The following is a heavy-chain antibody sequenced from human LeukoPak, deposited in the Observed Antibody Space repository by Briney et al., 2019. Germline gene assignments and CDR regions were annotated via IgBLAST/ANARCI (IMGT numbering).Heavy chain of an antibody. CDR1: GGSISSYY. CDR2: IYYSGST. J-gene: IGHJ6*02. CDR3: ARHGPRETWYGMDV. Sequence: SETLSLTCTVSGGSISSYYWSWIRQPPGKGLEWIGYIYYSGSTNYNPSLKSRVTISVDTSKNQFSLKLSSVTAADTAVYYCARHGPRETWYGMDVRGQGTTVTVSS. V-gene: IGHV4-59*08.